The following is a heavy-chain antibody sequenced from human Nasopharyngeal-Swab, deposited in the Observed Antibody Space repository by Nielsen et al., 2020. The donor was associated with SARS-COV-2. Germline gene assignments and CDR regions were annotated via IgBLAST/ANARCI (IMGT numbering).Heavy chain of an antibody. CDR1: GFIFSSFA. Sequence: GESLKISCASSGFIFSSFAMSWVRQAPGKGLEWVSAISGSGGSTYYADSVKGRFTISRDNSKNTLYLQMNSLRAEDTAVYYCAKDYGDYGIYWYFDLWGRGTLVTVSS. V-gene: IGHV3-23*01. CDR2: ISGSGGST. CDR3: AKDYGDYGIYWYFDL. D-gene: IGHD4-17*01. J-gene: IGHJ2*01.